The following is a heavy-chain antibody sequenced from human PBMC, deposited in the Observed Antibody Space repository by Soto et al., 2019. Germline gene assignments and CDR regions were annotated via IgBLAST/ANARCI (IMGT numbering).Heavy chain of an antibody. V-gene: IGHV3-33*01. CDR3: ARVPSTVYCSGGSCYWGSYHYYYMDV. Sequence: PGGSLRLSCAASGFTFSSYGMHWVRQAPGKGLEWVAVIWYDGSNKYYADSVKGRFTISRDNAKNTLYLQMNSLRAEDTAVYYCARVPSTVYCSGGSCYWGSYHYYYMDVWGKGTTVTVSS. D-gene: IGHD2-15*01. J-gene: IGHJ6*03. CDR1: GFTFSSYG. CDR2: IWYDGSNK.